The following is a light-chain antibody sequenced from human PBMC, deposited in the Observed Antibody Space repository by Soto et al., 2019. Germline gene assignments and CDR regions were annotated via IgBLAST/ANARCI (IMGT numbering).Light chain of an antibody. CDR1: QSISVTY. CDR3: QQYGNSPPLT. V-gene: IGKV3-20*01. CDR2: TTS. J-gene: IGKJ4*01. Sequence: EIVMTQSPGTLSLSPVERATLSCMASQSISVTYLAWYQQKPGQAPRLLIYTTSIRATGIPDRFSGSGSGTDFTLTISRLEPEDFALYYCQQYGNSPPLTFGGGTKVDIK.